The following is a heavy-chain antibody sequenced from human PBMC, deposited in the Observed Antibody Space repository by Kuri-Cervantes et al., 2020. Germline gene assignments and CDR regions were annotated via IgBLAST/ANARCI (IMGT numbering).Heavy chain of an antibody. CDR1: GFTLSSYD. CDR3: ARDSRGRYCSSTSCYQWYFDL. J-gene: IGHJ2*01. Sequence: GESLKISCAASGFTLSSYDLSWVRQAPGKGLEWVANIKQDGSEKYYVDSVKGRFTISRDNSKNTLYLQMNSLRAEDTAVYYCARDSRGRYCSSTSCYQWYFDLWGRGTLVTVSS. CDR2: IKQDGSEK. V-gene: IGHV3-7*01. D-gene: IGHD2-2*01.